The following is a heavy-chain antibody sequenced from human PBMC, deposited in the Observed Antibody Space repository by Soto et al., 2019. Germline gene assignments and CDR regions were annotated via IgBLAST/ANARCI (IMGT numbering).Heavy chain of an antibody. V-gene: IGHV3-23*01. Sequence: GGSLRLSCAASGFTFSSYAMGFVRPAPGEELMCVSAIRGSGGSTYYAVSVTGRFTITRDNSNNTLYLQMNSLRAEDTAVYYCAISSKGIAARSYYYYGMDVWGQGTTVTVSS. CDR3: AISSKGIAARSYYYYGMDV. J-gene: IGHJ6*02. CDR2: IRGSGGST. CDR1: GFTFSSYA. D-gene: IGHD6-6*01.